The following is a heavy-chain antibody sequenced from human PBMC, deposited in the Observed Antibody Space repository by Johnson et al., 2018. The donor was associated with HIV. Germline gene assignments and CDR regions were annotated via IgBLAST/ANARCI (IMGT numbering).Heavy chain of an antibody. CDR2: ISYDGSNK. Sequence: QMQLVESGGGVVQPGRSLRLSCAASGFTFSSYDMHWVRQAPGKGLEWVAVISYDGSNKYYADSVKGRFTISRDNSKNPLYLQMNSLRAEDTAVYYCARDMEAYCSGGSCYSAAFDIWGQGTMVTVSS. V-gene: IGHV3-30-3*01. J-gene: IGHJ3*02. CDR3: ARDMEAYCSGGSCYSAAFDI. D-gene: IGHD2-15*01. CDR1: GFTFSSYD.